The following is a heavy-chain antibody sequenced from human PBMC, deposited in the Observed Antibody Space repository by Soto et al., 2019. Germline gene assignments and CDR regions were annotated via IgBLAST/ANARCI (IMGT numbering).Heavy chain of an antibody. CDR2: INAANGDT. CDR1: GCTFTSYG. CDR3: VRRHVSATGIDWFDP. D-gene: IGHD6-13*01. Sequence: ASVKVSCKASGCTFTSYGIHWVRQAPGQRLEWMGWINAANGDTKYSPKFQGRVTITRDTSASTAYMELSSLRSEDTAVYYCVRRHVSATGIDWFDPRGHGTLVTVSS. J-gene: IGHJ5*02. V-gene: IGHV1-3*01.